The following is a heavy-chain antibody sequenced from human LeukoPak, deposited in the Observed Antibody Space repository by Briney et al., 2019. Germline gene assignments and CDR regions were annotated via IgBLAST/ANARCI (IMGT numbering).Heavy chain of an antibody. V-gene: IGHV3-48*03. CDR1: GFTFSSYE. Sequence: GGSLRLSCAASGFTFSSYEMNWVRQAPGKGLEWVSYISSSGSTIYYADSVKGRFTISRDNAKNSLYLQMNSLRAEDTAVYYCASGRSQMATTGWYFDLWGRGTLVTVSS. D-gene: IGHD5-24*01. CDR3: ASGRSQMATTGWYFDL. CDR2: ISSSGSTI. J-gene: IGHJ2*01.